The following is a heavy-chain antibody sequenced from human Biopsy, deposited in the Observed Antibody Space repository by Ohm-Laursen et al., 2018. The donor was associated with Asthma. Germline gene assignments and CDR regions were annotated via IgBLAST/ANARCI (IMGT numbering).Heavy chain of an antibody. CDR3: ARGYSGSDRIVYYYSGLEV. V-gene: IGHV1-2*06. J-gene: IGHJ6*02. CDR2: ISPNSGDT. D-gene: IGHD5-12*01. CDR1: GYTFAGYN. Sequence: GSSVKVSCKASGYTFAGYNMYWVRQAPGQGLEWMGRISPNSGDTDFAQKFQGRVTLTRETSISTAYMELSSLSSEDTAVYYCARGYSGSDRIVYYYSGLEVWGQGTTVTVSS.